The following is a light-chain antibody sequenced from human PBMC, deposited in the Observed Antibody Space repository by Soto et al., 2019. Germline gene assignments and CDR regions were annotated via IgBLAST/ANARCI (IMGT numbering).Light chain of an antibody. CDR1: QSVNRW. CDR2: EAS. Sequence: IPLTLSPTTLYLSLLDIVATTFRSSQSVNRWLAWYQQKPGKAPKLLIYEASSLETGVQSRFSGSGSGTEFTLTISVPQPDDFAPYYSQQYTSYSPISFG. J-gene: IGKJ2*03. V-gene: IGKV1-5*03. CDR3: QQYTSYSPIS.